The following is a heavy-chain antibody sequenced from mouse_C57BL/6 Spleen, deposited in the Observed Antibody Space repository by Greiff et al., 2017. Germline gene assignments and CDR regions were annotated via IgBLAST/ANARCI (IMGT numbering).Heavy chain of an antibody. D-gene: IGHD1-1*01. CDR2: INPSNGGT. CDR3: ARRGYYGSSYLSYYAMDY. Sequence: QVQLQQPGTELVKPGASVKLSCKASGYTFTSYWMHWVKQRPGQGLEWIGNINPSNGGTNYNEKFKSKATLTVDKSSSTAYMQLSSLTSEDAAVYYCARRGYYGSSYLSYYAMDYWGQGTSVTVSS. CDR1: GYTFTSYW. V-gene: IGHV1-53*01. J-gene: IGHJ4*01.